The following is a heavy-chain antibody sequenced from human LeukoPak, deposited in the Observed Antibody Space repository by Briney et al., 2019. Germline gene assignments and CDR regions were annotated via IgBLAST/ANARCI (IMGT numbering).Heavy chain of an antibody. CDR1: GFTFSSYW. CDR2: INSDGSST. D-gene: IGHD6-19*01. J-gene: IGHJ4*02. V-gene: IGHV3-74*01. Sequence: PGGSLRLSCAASGFTFSSYWMHWVRQAPGKGLVWVSRINSDGSSTSYADSVKGRFTISRDNAKNSLYLQMNSLRAEDTAVYYCARDFTQRYSSGSLDYWGQGTLVTVSS. CDR3: ARDFTQRYSSGSLDY.